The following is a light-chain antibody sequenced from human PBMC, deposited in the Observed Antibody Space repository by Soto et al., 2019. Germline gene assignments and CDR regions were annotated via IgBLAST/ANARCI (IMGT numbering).Light chain of an antibody. CDR1: SSDVGGYNY. V-gene: IGLV2-8*01. Sequence: QSLLTQPPSASGSPGQSVAISCTGTSSDVGGYNYISYYQQHPCKAPNLMRYEINKRPSGVPDRFSGSKSGNTASPTVSCLQAEAEADYYCSSYAGRSNVFGTGTKVPVL. CDR2: EIN. CDR3: SSYAGRSNV. J-gene: IGLJ1*01.